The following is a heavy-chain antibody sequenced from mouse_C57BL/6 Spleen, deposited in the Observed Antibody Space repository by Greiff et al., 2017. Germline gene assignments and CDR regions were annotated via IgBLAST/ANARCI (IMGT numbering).Heavy chain of an antibody. D-gene: IGHD2-10*02. CDR2: INPGSGGT. CDR1: GYAFTNYL. CDR3: ARGGYGDY. V-gene: IGHV1-54*01. J-gene: IGHJ4*01. Sequence: QVQLQQSGAELVRPGTSVKVSCKASGYAFTNYLIEWVKQRPGQGLEWIGVINPGSGGTNYNEKFKGKATLTADKSSNTAYMQLSSLTSEDSAVYFCARGGYGDYWGQGTSVTVSS.